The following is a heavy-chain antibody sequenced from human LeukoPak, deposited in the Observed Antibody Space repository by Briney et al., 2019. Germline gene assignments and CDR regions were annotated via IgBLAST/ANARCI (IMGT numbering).Heavy chain of an antibody. CDR3: ARDYKYEFAN. Sequence: AGGSLRLSCAGAGFRFSDYSMDWVRQAPGKGLEWISYIGIDSGNTHYADSVKGRFTISGDQAKNSLYLQMHSLRVEDTAVYYRARDYKYEFANWGQGTLVTVSS. D-gene: IGHD5-24*01. V-gene: IGHV3-48*01. CDR2: IGIDSGNT. J-gene: IGHJ4*02. CDR1: GFRFSDYS.